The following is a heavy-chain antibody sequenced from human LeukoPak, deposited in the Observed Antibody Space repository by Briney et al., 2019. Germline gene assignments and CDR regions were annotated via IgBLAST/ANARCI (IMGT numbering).Heavy chain of an antibody. V-gene: IGHV3-7*01. D-gene: IGHD6-19*01. CDR2: IKQDGSEK. CDR3: ASLSATAYSSAWRGNY. Sequence: GGSLRLSCSASGFTFSIYWMSWVRQAPGKGLEWVANIKQDGSEKYYVDSVKGRFTISRDNAKNSLYLQMNSLRGEDTAVYYCASLSATAYSSAWRGNYWGQGTLVTVSS. CDR1: GFTFSIYW. J-gene: IGHJ4*02.